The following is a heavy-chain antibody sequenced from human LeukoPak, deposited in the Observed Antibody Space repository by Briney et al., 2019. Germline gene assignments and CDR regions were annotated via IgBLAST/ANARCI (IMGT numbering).Heavy chain of an antibody. J-gene: IGHJ3*01. V-gene: IGHV3-30-3*01. Sequence: PGGSLRLSCAASGFTFSNFAMHCAREAPGKGREGVAVLSYGGTNKYYAASVKGRFTISSDNSQNTLYLQMNNLSGEGTAVYYCARDRSCYDNDAIDFWGQGTMVTVSS. D-gene: IGHD3-10*01. CDR2: LSYGGTNK. CDR3: ARDRSCYDNDAIDF. CDR1: GFTFSNFA.